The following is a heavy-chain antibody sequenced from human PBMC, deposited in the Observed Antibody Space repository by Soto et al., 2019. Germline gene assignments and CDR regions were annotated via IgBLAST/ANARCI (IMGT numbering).Heavy chain of an antibody. Sequence: EVQLLESGGGLVQPGGSLRLSCAASGFTFSSYAMSWVRQAPGKGLEWVSAISGSGDSTYYADSVKGRFTISRDNSKNSLYLQMSCLRAEDTAVYYCARRSRGWYIDYWGQGTLVTVSS. J-gene: IGHJ4*02. CDR2: ISGSGDST. CDR3: ARRSRGWYIDY. D-gene: IGHD6-19*01. V-gene: IGHV3-23*01. CDR1: GFTFSSYA.